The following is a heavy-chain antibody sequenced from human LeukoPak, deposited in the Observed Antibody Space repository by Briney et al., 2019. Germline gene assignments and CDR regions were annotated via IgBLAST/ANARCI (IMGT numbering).Heavy chain of an antibody. CDR2: FDPEDGET. CDR3: ATFRPRYSGSYYPFDY. V-gene: IGHV1-24*01. Sequence: GASVKVSCKVSGYTLTELSMHWVRQAPGKGLEWMGGFDPEDGETIYAQKFQGRVTMTEDTSTDTAYMELSSLRSEDTAVYCCATFRPRYSGSYYPFDYWGQGTLVTVSS. CDR1: GYTLTELS. J-gene: IGHJ4*02. D-gene: IGHD1-26*01.